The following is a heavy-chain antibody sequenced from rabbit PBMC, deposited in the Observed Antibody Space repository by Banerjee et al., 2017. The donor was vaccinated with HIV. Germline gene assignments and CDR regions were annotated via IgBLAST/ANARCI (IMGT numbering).Heavy chain of an antibody. CDR1: GFSFSISYN. D-gene: IGHD1-1*01. V-gene: IGHV1S40*01. J-gene: IGHJ4*01. CDR2: IDIGIITGA. CDR3: ARDLDGVVGWNFGW. Sequence: QSLEESGGDLVKPGASLTLTCTASGFSFSISYNMCWVRQAPGKGLEWIGCIDIGIITGAYYASWAKGRFTISETSSTTVTLQMTSLTAADTATYFCARDLDGVVGWNFGWWGPGTLVTVS.